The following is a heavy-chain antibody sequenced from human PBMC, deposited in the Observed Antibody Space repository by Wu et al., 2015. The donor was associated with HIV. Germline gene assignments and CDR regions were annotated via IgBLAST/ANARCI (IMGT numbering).Heavy chain of an antibody. CDR3: ATRYPGSGSYNYYFYGMDV. V-gene: IGHV1-58*02. CDR1: GLTLISSV. J-gene: IGHJ6*02. D-gene: IGHD3-10*01. Sequence: QMQLVQSGPEVKKPGTSVKVSCKASGLTLISSVIQWVRQARGQRPEWMGWIVVGNGNTNYAQKFQQRVTFSRDMSTNTVYMELRSLRSEDTAVYYCATRYPGSGSYNYYFYGMDVWGRRDHGHRLL. CDR2: IVVGNGNT.